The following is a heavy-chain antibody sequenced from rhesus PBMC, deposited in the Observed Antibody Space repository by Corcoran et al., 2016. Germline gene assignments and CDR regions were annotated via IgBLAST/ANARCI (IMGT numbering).Heavy chain of an antibody. Sequence: QVQLQESGPGLVKPSETLSLTCAVSGGSISGYYWSWIRQPPGRGLEWIGRFYGSGGSTDYNPSLKSLVTISTDTSKNQFSLKLSSVTAADTAVYYCARPGGRDYWGQGVLVTVSS. CDR3: ARPGGRDY. D-gene: IGHD5-42*01. CDR1: GGSISGYY. CDR2: FYGSGGST. J-gene: IGHJ4*01. V-gene: IGHV4-160*01.